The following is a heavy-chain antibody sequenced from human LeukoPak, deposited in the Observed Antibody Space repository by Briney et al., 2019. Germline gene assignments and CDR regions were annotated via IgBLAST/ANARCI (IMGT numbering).Heavy chain of an antibody. Sequence: GGSLRLSCAASKFTFSDYYMTWVRQAPGKGPEWVAYMNQFGTEIKYLDSVKGRFTISRDNAKDSLYLWMTSLTADDTAVYYGARGTYYYEFWGQGTLVIVSS. CDR2: MNQFGTEI. CDR1: KFTFSDYY. V-gene: IGHV3-7*04. CDR3: ARGTYYYEF. J-gene: IGHJ4*02. D-gene: IGHD3/OR15-3a*01.